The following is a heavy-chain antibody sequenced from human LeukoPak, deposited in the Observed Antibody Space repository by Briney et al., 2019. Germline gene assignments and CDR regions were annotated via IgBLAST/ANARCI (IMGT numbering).Heavy chain of an antibody. D-gene: IGHD5-12*01. CDR3: ARASLLDIVATYSSSRSGFAFDI. Sequence: SETLTLTCAVYGGSFSGYYWTWIRQPPGKGLEWIGEINHSGSTNYNTSLKSRVTVSVDTSKNQFSLKLSSATAADTAVYYCARASLLDIVATYSSSRSGFAFDIWGQGTMVTVSS. CDR2: INHSGST. V-gene: IGHV4-34*01. CDR1: GGSFSGYY. J-gene: IGHJ3*02.